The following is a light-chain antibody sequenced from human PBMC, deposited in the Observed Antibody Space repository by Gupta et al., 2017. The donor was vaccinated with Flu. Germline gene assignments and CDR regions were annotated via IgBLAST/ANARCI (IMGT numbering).Light chain of an antibody. CDR1: QTVNTNF. CDR2: GTS. CDR3: KLYGSSPRYS. V-gene: IGKV3-20*01. Sequence: ELVLTPSPGTLSLSPGERATLSCRASQTVNTNFLAWYQQKPGQAPRLLIYGTSGRASGIPDRFSGSGTGADFSLTISRLEPEDFAVYYCKLYGSSPRYSFGQGTKLEI. J-gene: IGKJ2*03.